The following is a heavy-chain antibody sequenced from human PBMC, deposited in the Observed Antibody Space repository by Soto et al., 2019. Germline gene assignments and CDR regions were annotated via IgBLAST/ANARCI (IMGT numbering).Heavy chain of an antibody. D-gene: IGHD5-18*01. CDR2: IKQDGSEK. CDR1: GFTFSSYW. CDR3: AKGIGGYSYGYFDY. J-gene: IGHJ4*02. V-gene: IGHV3-7*03. Sequence: GGSLRLSCAASGFTFSSYWMSWVRQAPGKGLEWVANIKQDGSEKYYVDSVKGRFTISRDNSKNTLYLQMNSLRAEDTAVYYCAKGIGGYSYGYFDYWGQGTVVTVSS.